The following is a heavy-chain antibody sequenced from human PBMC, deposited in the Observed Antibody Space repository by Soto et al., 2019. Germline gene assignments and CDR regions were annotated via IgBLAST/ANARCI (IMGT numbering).Heavy chain of an antibody. D-gene: IGHD6-13*01. J-gene: IGHJ6*04. CDR3: ARRPGGIAAAGISWGYYYGMGV. V-gene: IGHV1-3*01. CDR2: INAGNGNT. Sequence: ASVKVSCKASGYTFTSYAMHWVRQAPGQRLEWMGWINAGNGNTKYSQKFQGRVTITRDTSASTAYMELSRLRSEDTAVYYCARRPGGIAAAGISWGYYYGMGVWGKGTTVTVAS. CDR1: GYTFTSYA.